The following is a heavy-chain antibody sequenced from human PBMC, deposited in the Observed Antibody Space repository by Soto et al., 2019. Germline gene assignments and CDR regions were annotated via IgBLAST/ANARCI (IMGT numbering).Heavy chain of an antibody. V-gene: IGHV4-30-2*03. J-gene: IGHJ4*02. Sequence: SETLSLTCAVSGGSISSGGYSWSWIRQPPGKGLEWIGSIYYSGSTYYNPSLKSRVTISVDTSKNQFSLKLSSVTAADTAVYYCASVTGPLWSYQHYFDYWGQGTLVTVSS. CDR2: IYYSGST. CDR3: ASVTGPLWSYQHYFDY. D-gene: IGHD3-10*01. CDR1: GGSISSGGYS.